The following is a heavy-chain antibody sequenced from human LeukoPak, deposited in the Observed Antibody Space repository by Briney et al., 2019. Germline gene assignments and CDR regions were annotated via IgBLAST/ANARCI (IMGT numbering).Heavy chain of an antibody. Sequence: SETLSLTCTVSGGSISSSSYYWGWIRQPPGKGLEWIGSIYYSGSTYYNPSLKSRVTISVDTSKNQFSLKLSSVTAADTAVYYCARATYHYDSSGYWRGALDYWGQGTLVTVSS. J-gene: IGHJ4*02. CDR1: GGSISSSSYY. CDR3: ARATYHYDSSGYWRGALDY. V-gene: IGHV4-39*07. D-gene: IGHD3-22*01. CDR2: IYYSGST.